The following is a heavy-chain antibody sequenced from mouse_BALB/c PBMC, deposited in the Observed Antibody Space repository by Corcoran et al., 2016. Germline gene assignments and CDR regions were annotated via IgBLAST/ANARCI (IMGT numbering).Heavy chain of an antibody. Sequence: QVQLQQSGPDLVKPGALVKISCKASGYTFTSYAINWVKQRAGQGLEWIGWIYPGDGSTKYNEKFKGKATLTADKSSRTAYMQLSSLTSENSAVDFCARGNGYYAMDYWGQGTSVTVSS. CDR3: ARGNGYYAMDY. V-gene: IGHV1S56*01. J-gene: IGHJ4*01. CDR2: IYPGDGST. CDR1: GYTFTSYA.